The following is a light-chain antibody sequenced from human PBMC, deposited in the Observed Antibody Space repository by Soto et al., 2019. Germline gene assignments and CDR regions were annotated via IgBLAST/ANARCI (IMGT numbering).Light chain of an antibody. CDR1: SSDVGGYNY. CDR3: SSYTSSSTYVV. CDR2: DVS. Sequence: QSALTQPASVSGSPGQSITISCTGTSSDVGGYNYVSWYQQHPGKAPKLMIYDVSNRPSRVSNRFSGSKSGNTASLTISGLQAEDEAAYYCSSYTSSSTYVVFGGGTKLTVL. V-gene: IGLV2-14*01. J-gene: IGLJ2*01.